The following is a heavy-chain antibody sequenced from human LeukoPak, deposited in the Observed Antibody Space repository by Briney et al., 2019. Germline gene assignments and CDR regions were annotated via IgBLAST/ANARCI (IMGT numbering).Heavy chain of an antibody. D-gene: IGHD2/OR15-2a*01. Sequence: GGSLRLSCAASGFTFSSYAMSWVRQAPGKGLEWVAFIRYDGSNKYYADSVKGRFTISRDNSKNTLYLQMNSLRAEDTAVYYCAREEAVVNFDYWGQGTLVTVSS. J-gene: IGHJ4*02. CDR3: AREEAVVNFDY. V-gene: IGHV3-30*02. CDR2: IRYDGSNK. CDR1: GFTFSSYA.